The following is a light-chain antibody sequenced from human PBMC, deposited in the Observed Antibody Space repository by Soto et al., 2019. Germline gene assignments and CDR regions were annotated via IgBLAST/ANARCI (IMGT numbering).Light chain of an antibody. CDR2: KAS. J-gene: IGKJ2*01. CDR1: QSVTTW. CDR3: QQYNTLSPYT. V-gene: IGKV1-5*03. Sequence: DIQMTQSPSTLSASVGDRVTITCRASQSVTTWLAWYQQKPGKAPKVLIYKASILESGVPSRFSGSGSGTEFNLTISSLQPDDFATYYCQQYNTLSPYTFGQGTMVEI.